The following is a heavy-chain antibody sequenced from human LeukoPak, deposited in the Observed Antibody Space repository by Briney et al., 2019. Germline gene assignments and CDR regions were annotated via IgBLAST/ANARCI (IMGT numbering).Heavy chain of an antibody. CDR3: ARAGCSSTSCYAFDY. CDR1: GGTFSSYA. J-gene: IGHJ4*02. Sequence: ASVKVSCKASGGTFSSYAISWVRQAPGQGLEWMGGIIPIFGTANYAQKFQGRVTITTDESTSTAYMELSSLRSEDTAVYYCARAGCSSTSCYAFDYWGQGTLVTVSS. CDR2: IIPIFGTA. V-gene: IGHV1-69*05. D-gene: IGHD2-2*01.